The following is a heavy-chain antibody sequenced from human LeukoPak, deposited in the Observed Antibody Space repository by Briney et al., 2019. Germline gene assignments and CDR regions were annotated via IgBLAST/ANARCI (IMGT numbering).Heavy chain of an antibody. CDR2: ISAYNGNT. V-gene: IGHV1-18*01. J-gene: IGHJ6*02. CDR1: GYTFTSYG. CDR3: ARDLVVRASHYYYYGMDV. D-gene: IGHD3-16*02. Sequence: ASVKVSCKASGYTFTSYGISWVRQAPGQGLEWMGWISAYNGNTNYAQKLQGRVTMTTDTSTSTAYMELRSLRSDDTAVYYCARDLVVRASHYYYYGMDVWGQGTTVTVSS.